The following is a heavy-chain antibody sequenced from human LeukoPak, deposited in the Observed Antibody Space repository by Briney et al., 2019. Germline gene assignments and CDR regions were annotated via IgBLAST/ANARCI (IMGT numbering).Heavy chain of an antibody. D-gene: IGHD1-14*01. J-gene: IGHJ4*02. Sequence: PGGSLRLSCAASGFSFSSHSMSWVRQAPGKGLEWVSSISGGGGYIYYADSMKGRFTISRDNAKNSLFLQMNSLRAEDTAVYYCARNRDEASLFDYWGQGTLVTVSS. CDR2: ISGGGGYI. CDR1: GFSFSSHS. CDR3: ARNRDEASLFDY. V-gene: IGHV3-21*01.